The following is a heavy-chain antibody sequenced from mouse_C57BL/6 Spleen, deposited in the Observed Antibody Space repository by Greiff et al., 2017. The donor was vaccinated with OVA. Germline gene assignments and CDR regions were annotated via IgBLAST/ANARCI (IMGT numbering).Heavy chain of an antibody. D-gene: IGHD1-1*01. CDR2: IYPGSGST. Sequence: QVQLQQPGAELVKPGASVKMSCKASGYTFTSYWITWVKQRPGQGLEWIGDIYPGSGSTNYNEKITSKATLTVDKSSSTAYMQLSSLTSEDSAVYYCAIYTGSSYPLMDYWGQGTSVTVSS. J-gene: IGHJ4*01. V-gene: IGHV1-55*01. CDR3: AIYTGSSYPLMDY. CDR1: GYTFTSYW.